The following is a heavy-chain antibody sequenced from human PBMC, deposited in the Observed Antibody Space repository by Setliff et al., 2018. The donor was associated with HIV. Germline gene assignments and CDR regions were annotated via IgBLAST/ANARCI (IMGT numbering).Heavy chain of an antibody. V-gene: IGHV3-30*02. J-gene: IGHJ5*02. CDR3: ARDLRYPGVS. D-gene: IGHD1-20*01. CDR2: IRNDASNT. Sequence: PGGSLRLSCAASGFTFSHYGMHWVRQAPGKGLEWVTFIRNDASNTYYADSLKGRFTVSRDNAKNSLYLQMNSLRAEDTAVYYCARDLRYPGVSWGQGTLVTVSS. CDR1: GFTFSHYG.